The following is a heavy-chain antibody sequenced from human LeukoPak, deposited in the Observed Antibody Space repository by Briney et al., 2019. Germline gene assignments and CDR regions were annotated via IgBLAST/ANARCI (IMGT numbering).Heavy chain of an antibody. J-gene: IGHJ4*02. CDR2: IYPGDSDT. D-gene: IGHD3-9*01. CDR1: GYSFTSYW. V-gene: IGHV5-51*01. CDR3: ARQSYDILTGYYKHFDY. Sequence: GESLKISCKGSGYSFTSYWIGWVRQMPGKGLEWMGIIYPGDSDTRYGPSFQGQVTISADESISTAYLQWSSLKASDTAMYYCARQSYDILTGYYKHFDYWGQGTLVTVSS.